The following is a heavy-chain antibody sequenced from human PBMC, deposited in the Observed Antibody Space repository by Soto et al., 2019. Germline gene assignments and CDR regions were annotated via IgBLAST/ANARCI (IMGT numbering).Heavy chain of an antibody. J-gene: IGHJ6*02. D-gene: IGHD3-9*01. Sequence: GGSLRLSCAASGFTFSSYAMSWVRQAPGKGLEWVSAITGNGSNKYYADSVKGRFAISRDNSKNTLYLQMNSLRAEDTAVYYCARDRTELRYFDFYYYYGMDVWGQGTTVTVSS. V-gene: IGHV3-23*01. CDR1: GFTFSSYA. CDR2: ITGNGSNK. CDR3: ARDRTELRYFDFYYYYGMDV.